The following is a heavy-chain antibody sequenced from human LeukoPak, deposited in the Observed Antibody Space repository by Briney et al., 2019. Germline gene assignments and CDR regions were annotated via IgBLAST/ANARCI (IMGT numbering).Heavy chain of an antibody. V-gene: IGHV4-39*07. Sequence: SETLSLTCTVSGGSISSGSYYWSWIRQPPGKGLEWIGSIYHSGSTYYNPSLKSRVTISVDTSKNQFSLKLSSVTAADTAVYYCARRPAMAGQFDYWGQGTLVTVSS. CDR3: ARRPAMAGQFDY. CDR1: GGSISSGSYY. J-gene: IGHJ4*02. D-gene: IGHD5-18*01. CDR2: IYHSGST.